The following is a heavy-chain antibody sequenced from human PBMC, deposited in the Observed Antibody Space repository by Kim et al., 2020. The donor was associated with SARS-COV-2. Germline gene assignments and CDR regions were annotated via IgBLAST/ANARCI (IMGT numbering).Heavy chain of an antibody. V-gene: IGHV3-23*01. CDR1: GFTFSNYA. CDR3: AKDGMSGYDALNWFAA. CDR2: ISGSGDDT. D-gene: IGHD5-12*01. J-gene: IGHJ5*02. Sequence: GGSLRLSCAASGFTFSNYAMSWVRQAPGKGLEWVSGISGSGDDTNYADSVKGRFTISRDNSKNTLHLQMNSLRAEDTAVYYCAKDGMSGYDALNWFAAWGQGTLVTVSS.